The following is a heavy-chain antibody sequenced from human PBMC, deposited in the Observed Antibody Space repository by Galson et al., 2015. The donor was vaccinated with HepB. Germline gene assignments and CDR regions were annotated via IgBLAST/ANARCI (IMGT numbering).Heavy chain of an antibody. CDR3: ARHPRGLGYWYFDP. V-gene: IGHV7-4-1*02. D-gene: IGHD3-10*01. J-gene: IGHJ2*01. Sequence: SVKVSCKASGYTFTSYAMNWVRQAPGQGLEWMGWINTNTGNPTYAQGFTGRFVFSLDTSVSTAYLQISSLKAEDTAVYCCARHPRGLGYWYFDPWGRGTLVTVSS. CDR2: INTNTGNP. CDR1: GYTFTSYA.